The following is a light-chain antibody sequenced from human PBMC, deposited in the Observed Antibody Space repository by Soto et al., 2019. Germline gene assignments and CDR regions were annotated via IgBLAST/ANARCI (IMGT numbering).Light chain of an antibody. CDR2: DVS. V-gene: IGLV2-11*01. J-gene: IGLJ1*01. CDR1: NSDVGGYNY. Sequence: QSVLTQPRSVSGSPGQSVTISCTGTNSDVGGYNYVSWYLQHPGKAPSLISYDVSQRPSGVPDGFTGSKSGNTASLTISRLQAEDEAEYARCACTDTYIVVFGTGTKVTVL. CDR3: CACTDTYIVV.